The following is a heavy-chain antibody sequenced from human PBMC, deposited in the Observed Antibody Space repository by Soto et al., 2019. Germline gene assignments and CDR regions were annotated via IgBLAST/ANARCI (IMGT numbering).Heavy chain of an antibody. J-gene: IGHJ4*02. CDR2: INPNSGGT. D-gene: IGHD3-3*01. Sequence: ASVKVSCKASGYTFTGYYMHWVRQAPGQGLEWMGWINPNSGGTNYAQKFQGWVTMTRDTSISTAYMELSRLRSDDTAVYYCARAGAYYDFWSGYYIYYFDYWGQGTLVTVSS. V-gene: IGHV1-2*04. CDR3: ARAGAYYDFWSGYYIYYFDY. CDR1: GYTFTGYY.